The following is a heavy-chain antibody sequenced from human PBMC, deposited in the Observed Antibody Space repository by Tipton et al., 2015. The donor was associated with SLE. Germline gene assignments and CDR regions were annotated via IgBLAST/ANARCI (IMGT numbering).Heavy chain of an antibody. J-gene: IGHJ3*02. CDR1: GDSIVTYH. D-gene: IGHD1-26*01. Sequence: GLVKPSETLYLTCTVSGDSIVTYHWNWIRQPAGKGLEWIGRIHSSGNINYNPSLKSRVTMSLDASKNQFSLKLTSVTAADTAVYYCARVPWEMGAFDIWGQGTMVTVSS. CDR2: IHSSGNI. V-gene: IGHV4-4*07. CDR3: ARVPWEMGAFDI.